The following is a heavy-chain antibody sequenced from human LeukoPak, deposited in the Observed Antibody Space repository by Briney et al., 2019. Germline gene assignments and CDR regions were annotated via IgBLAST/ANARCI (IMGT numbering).Heavy chain of an antibody. CDR2: IYYNGNT. CDR1: GGSISPYY. V-gene: IGHV4-59*12. CDR3: AREGTTVVTRALDY. J-gene: IGHJ4*02. D-gene: IGHD2-21*02. Sequence: PETLSLTCTVSGGSISPYYWSWIRQPPGRGLEYIGHIYYNGNTNYNPSLKSRVTMSVDTSKNQLSLKLSSVTAADTAMYYCAREGTTVVTRALDYWGQGTLVTVSS.